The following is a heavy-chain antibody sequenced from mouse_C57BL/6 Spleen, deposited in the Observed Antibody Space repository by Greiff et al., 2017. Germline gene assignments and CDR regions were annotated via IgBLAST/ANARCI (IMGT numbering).Heavy chain of an antibody. Sequence: QVQLQQPGAELVKPGASVTLSCKASGYTFTSYWMHWVKQRPGQGLEWIGMIHPNSGSTNYNEKFKSKATLTVDKSSSTAYMQLSSLTSEDSAVXYCSRCYGVAMDYGGKGTSVTVSS. J-gene: IGHJ4*01. V-gene: IGHV1-64*01. CDR1: GYTFTSYW. CDR3: SRCYGVAMDY. CDR2: IHPNSGST. D-gene: IGHD1-1*02.